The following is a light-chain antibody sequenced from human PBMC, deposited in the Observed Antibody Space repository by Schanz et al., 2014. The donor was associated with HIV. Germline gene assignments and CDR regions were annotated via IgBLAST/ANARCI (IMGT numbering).Light chain of an antibody. CDR1: QSISSW. CDR2: KAS. CDR3: LQYNDNPLT. J-gene: IGKJ4*01. V-gene: IGKV1-5*03. Sequence: DIQMTQSPSTQSASVGDRVTITCRASQSISSWLAWYQQKPGKAPKVLIYKASSLESGVPSRFSGSGSGTEFTLTISSLQPDDFATYYCLQYNDNPLTFGGGTKVEIK.